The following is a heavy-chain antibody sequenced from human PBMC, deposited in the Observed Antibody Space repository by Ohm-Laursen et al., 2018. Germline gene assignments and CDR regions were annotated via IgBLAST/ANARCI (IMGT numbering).Heavy chain of an antibody. V-gene: IGHV3-48*01. CDR3: ARGGQQQVEDY. Sequence: SLRLSCAASGFSFSTYNMNWVRQAPGKGLEWVSFIGSSSTPICYTDSVKGRFTTSRDNAKNSLYLQMNSLRAEDTAVHYCARGGQQQVEDYWGQGTLVTVSS. CDR1: GFSFSTYN. J-gene: IGHJ4*02. D-gene: IGHD6-13*01. CDR2: IGSSSTPI.